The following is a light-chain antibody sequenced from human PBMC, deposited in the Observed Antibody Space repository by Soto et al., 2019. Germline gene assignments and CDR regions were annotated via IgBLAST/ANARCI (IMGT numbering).Light chain of an antibody. CDR3: QQYGSSPQT. CDR1: QSISNSY. CDR2: GAS. V-gene: IGKV3-20*01. J-gene: IGKJ1*01. Sequence: EIVLTQSPGTLSLSPGERATLSCRASQSISNSYLAWYQQKPGQAPMLLLYGASSRATGIPDRFSGSGSGTDFTLTVSSLGPEDFAVYYCQQYGSSPQTFGQGTKVEIK.